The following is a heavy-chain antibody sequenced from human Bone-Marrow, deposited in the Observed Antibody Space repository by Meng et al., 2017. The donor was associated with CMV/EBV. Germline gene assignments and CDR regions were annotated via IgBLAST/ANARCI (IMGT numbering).Heavy chain of an antibody. Sequence: SEPLSLTCAVYGGSFSGYYWSWIRQPPGKGLEWIGEINHSGSTNYNPSLKSRVTISVDTSKNQFSLKLSSVTAADTAVYYCARAWRFAGGYYVAARYYFDYWGQGTLVTVSS. J-gene: IGHJ4*02. V-gene: IGHV4-34*01. CDR1: GGSFSGYY. D-gene: IGHD3-22*01. CDR3: ARAWRFAGGYYVAARYYFDY. CDR2: INHSGST.